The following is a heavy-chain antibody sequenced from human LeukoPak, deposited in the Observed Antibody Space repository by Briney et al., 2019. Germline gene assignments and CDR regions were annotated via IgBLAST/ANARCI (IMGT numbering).Heavy chain of an antibody. CDR3: ASSPRGAAMGLFDY. J-gene: IGHJ4*02. D-gene: IGHD5-18*01. CDR2: ISAYNGNT. Sequence: EASVKVSCKASGYTFTSYGISWVRQAPGQGLEWMGWISAYNGNTNYAQKLQGRVTMTTDTSTSTAYMELRSLRSDDTAVYYCASSPRGAAMGLFDYWGQGTLVTVSS. V-gene: IGHV1-18*01. CDR1: GYTFTSYG.